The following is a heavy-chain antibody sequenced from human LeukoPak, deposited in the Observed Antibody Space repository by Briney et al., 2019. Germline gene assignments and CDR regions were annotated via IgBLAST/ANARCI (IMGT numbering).Heavy chain of an antibody. CDR2: ISYDGSNK. CDR1: GFTFSSYG. D-gene: IGHD2-2*01. V-gene: IGHV3-30*18. CDR3: AKGYCSSTSCPLNY. Sequence: PGRSLRLSCAASGFTFSSYGMHWVRQAPGKGLEWVAVISYDGSNKYYADSVKGRFTISRDNSKNTLYQQMNSLRAEDTAVYYCAKGYCSSTSCPLNYWGQGTLVTVSS. J-gene: IGHJ4*02.